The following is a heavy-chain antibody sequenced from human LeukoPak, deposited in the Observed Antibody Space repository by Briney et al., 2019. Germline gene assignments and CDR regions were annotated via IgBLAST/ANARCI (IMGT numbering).Heavy chain of an antibody. CDR2: ISYDGSNK. D-gene: IGHD1-1*01. CDR3: AKEGLERSLYYYYGMDV. J-gene: IGHJ6*02. V-gene: IGHV3-30*18. Sequence: GGSLRLSCAASGFTFSDYYMSWIRQAPGKGLEWVAVISYDGSNKYYADSVKGRFTISRDNSKNTLYLQMNSLRAEDTAVYYCAKEGLERSLYYYYGMDVWGQGTTVTVSS. CDR1: GFTFSDYY.